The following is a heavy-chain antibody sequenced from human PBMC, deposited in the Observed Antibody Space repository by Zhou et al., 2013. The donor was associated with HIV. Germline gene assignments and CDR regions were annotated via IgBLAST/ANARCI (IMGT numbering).Heavy chain of an antibody. J-gene: IGHJ4*02. CDR2: IIPMFGTA. D-gene: IGHD3-22*01. CDR1: GGTFSNFA. CDR3: TSYPYYYDSSGYYY. V-gene: IGHV1-69*12. Sequence: QVQLVQSGAEVKKPGSSVKVSCKASGGTFSNFAINWVRQAPGQGLEWMGGIIPMFGTANYAQKFQGRVTITADESTSTAYMELSSLRSEDTAVYYCTSYPYYYDSSGYYYWGQGTLVTVSS.